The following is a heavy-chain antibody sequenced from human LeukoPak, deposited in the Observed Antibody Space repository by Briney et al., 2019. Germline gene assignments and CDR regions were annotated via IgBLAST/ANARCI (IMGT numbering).Heavy chain of an antibody. V-gene: IGHV3-9*01. Sequence: GGSLRLSCAASGFTFDDYAMHWVRQAPGKGLEWVSGISWNSGSIGYADSVKGRFIISRDNAKNSLYLQMNSLRAEDTALYYCAKGLYGSGIVGYFDYWGQGTLVTVSS. J-gene: IGHJ4*02. D-gene: IGHD3-10*01. CDR2: ISWNSGSI. CDR1: GFTFDDYA. CDR3: AKGLYGSGIVGYFDY.